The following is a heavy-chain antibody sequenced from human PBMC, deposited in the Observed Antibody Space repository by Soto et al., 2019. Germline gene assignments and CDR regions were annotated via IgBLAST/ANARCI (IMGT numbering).Heavy chain of an antibody. CDR3: AKDKPGTTSFDY. D-gene: IGHD1-1*01. V-gene: IGHV3-23*01. CDR2: ISGSGGST. CDR1: GFTFSSYA. Sequence: GSLRLSCAASGFTFSSYAMSWVRQAPGKGLEWVSAISGSGGSTYYADSVKGRFTISRDNSKNTLYLQLNTLRADDTAVYYCAKDKPGTTSFDYWGQGTLVTVSS. J-gene: IGHJ4*02.